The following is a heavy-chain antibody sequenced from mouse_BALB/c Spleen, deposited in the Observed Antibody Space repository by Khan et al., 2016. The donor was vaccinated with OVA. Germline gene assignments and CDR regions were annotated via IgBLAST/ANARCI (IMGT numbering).Heavy chain of an antibody. J-gene: IGHJ4*01. CDR3: DSADYFVAEAVDY. D-gene: IGHD2-4*01. CDR1: GYTFTTYY. Sequence: QVQLKQSGADLVKPGASVRISCKASGYTFTTYYIHWVKQRPGQGLQWIGWIYPGSGNTQYNEKFKGKATLTADKSSSTAYMQLSSLTSEDSEVSFADSADYFVAEAVDYWGQGTSLTVSS. CDR2: IYPGSGNT. V-gene: IGHV1S56*01.